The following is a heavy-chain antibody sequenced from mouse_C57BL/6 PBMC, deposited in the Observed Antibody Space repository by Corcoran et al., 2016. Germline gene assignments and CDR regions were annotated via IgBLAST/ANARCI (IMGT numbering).Heavy chain of an antibody. V-gene: IGHV8-12*01. CDR1: GFSLSTSGMG. Sequence: QVTLKESVPGILQSPQTLSLSCSSCGFSLSTSGMGVSWIRQPTVKGLEWLAHLYWDDDKRSNPSLKSRLTISKDTSRNQVFLKITSVDTADTATYYCARRYYGSTDAMDYWGQGTSVTVSS. J-gene: IGHJ4*01. D-gene: IGHD1-1*01. CDR3: ARRYYGSTDAMDY. CDR2: LYWDDDK.